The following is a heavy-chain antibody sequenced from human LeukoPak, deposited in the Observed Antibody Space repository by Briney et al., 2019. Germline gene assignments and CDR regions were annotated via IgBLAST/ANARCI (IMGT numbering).Heavy chain of an antibody. V-gene: IGHV3-9*01. CDR1: GFTFDDYA. Sequence: GGSLRLSCAASGFTFDDYAMHWVRQAPGKGLEWVSGISWNSGSIGYADSVKGRFTISRDNAKNSLYLQMNSLRAEDTALYYCAKGNAGWEPTSYYYGMDVWGQGTTVTVSS. D-gene: IGHD1-26*01. CDR3: AKGNAGWEPTSYYYGMDV. J-gene: IGHJ6*02. CDR2: ISWNSGSI.